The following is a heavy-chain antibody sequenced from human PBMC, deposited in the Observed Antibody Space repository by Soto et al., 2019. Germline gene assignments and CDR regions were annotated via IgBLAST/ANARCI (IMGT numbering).Heavy chain of an antibody. CDR3: ARGQSGGSGSYFYYYYYYYMDV. V-gene: IGHV1-8*01. D-gene: IGHD3-10*01. Sequence: ASVKVSCKASGYTFTSYDINWVRQATGQGLEWMGWMNPNSGNTGYAQKFQGRVTMTRNTSISTAYMELSSLRSEDTAVYYCARGQSGGSGSYFYYYYYYYMDVWGKGTTVTVSS. J-gene: IGHJ6*03. CDR1: GYTFTSYD. CDR2: MNPNSGNT.